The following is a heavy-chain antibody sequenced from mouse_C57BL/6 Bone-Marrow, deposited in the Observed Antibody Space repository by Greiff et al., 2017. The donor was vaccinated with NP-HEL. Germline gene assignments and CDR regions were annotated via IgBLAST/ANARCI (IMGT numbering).Heavy chain of an antibody. CDR2: ISGGGGNT. CDR3: ARHSYYYGSSLAWFAY. J-gene: IGHJ3*01. Sequence: EVKLMESGGGLVKPGGSLKLSCAASGFTFSSYTMSWVRQTPEKRLEWVATISGGGGNTYYPDSVKGRFTISRDNAKNTLYLQMSSLRSEDTALYYCARHSYYYGSSLAWFAYWGQGTLVTVSA. CDR1: GFTFSSYT. D-gene: IGHD1-1*01. V-gene: IGHV5-9*01.